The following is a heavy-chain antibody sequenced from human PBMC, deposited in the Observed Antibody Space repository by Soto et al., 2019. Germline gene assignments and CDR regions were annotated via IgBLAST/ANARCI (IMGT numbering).Heavy chain of an antibody. V-gene: IGHV1-18*04. D-gene: IGHD2-2*01. J-gene: IGHJ5*02. Sequence: ASVKVSCKASGYTFTSYGISWVRQAPGQGLEGMGWISSYNGNTNYAQKDQGRVTMTTDTSTSTTYMELRSMRSDDTDVYYCARGPRYCSSTSCFSGVTWFDPWGQGTLVTVSS. CDR2: ISSYNGNT. CDR3: ARGPRYCSSTSCFSGVTWFDP. CDR1: GYTFTSYG.